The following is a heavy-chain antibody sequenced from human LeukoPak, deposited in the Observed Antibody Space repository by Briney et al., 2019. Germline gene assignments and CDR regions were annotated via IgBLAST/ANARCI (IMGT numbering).Heavy chain of an antibody. D-gene: IGHD5-18*01. V-gene: IGHV1-2*04. CDR2: INPNSGGT. J-gene: IGHJ4*02. Sequence: GASVRVSCKASGYTFTGYYMHWVRQAPGQRLEWMGWINPNSGGTNYAQKFQGWVTMTRDTSISTAYMELSRLRSDDTAVYYCARGLTAASYFDYWGQGTLVTVSS. CDR3: ARGLTAASYFDY. CDR1: GYTFTGYY.